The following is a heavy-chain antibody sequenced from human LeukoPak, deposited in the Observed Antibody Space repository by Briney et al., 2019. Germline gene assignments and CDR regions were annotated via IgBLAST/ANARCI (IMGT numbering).Heavy chain of an antibody. J-gene: IGHJ3*02. V-gene: IGHV4-59*01. CDR2: IYYSGST. CDR1: GGSISSYY. CDR3: ARTRITIFGVVIPDAFDI. D-gene: IGHD3-3*01. Sequence: SETLPLTCTGSGGSISSYYWSWIRQPPGKGLEWIGFIYYSGSTNYNPSLKSRVTISVDTSKNQFSLKLSSVTAADTAVYYCARTRITIFGVVIPDAFDIWGQGTMVTVSS.